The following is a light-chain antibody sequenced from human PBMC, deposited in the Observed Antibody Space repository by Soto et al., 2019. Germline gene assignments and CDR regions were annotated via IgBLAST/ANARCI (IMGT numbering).Light chain of an antibody. CDR2: GAS. V-gene: IGKV3-20*01. J-gene: IGKJ1*01. CDR1: QSFXSSY. Sequence: IVLTQWPGTLSLSPGESATLSCRASQSFXSSYLAGYQQKPGQAPRLLXDGASSRATGSPDRLSGSGSGTDFTLTISRLEPEDFAVYYCQQYGSSSWTFGQGTKVDI. CDR3: QQYGSSSWT.